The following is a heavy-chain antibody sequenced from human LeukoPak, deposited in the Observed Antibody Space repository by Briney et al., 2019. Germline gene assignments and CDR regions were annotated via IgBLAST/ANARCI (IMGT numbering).Heavy chain of an antibody. CDR1: GGTLSNYG. D-gene: IGHD6-13*01. CDR2: INPFLTTP. J-gene: IGHJ4*02. CDR3: ASLWYSSSGGDY. V-gene: IGHV1-69*05. Sequence: SVKVSCKASGGTLSNYGITWVRQAPGQGLEWMGGINPFLTTPDYAQKFQGRVTLSTDEAMNAAYMELSSLRSEDTAVYYCASLWYSSSGGDYWGQGTLVTVSS.